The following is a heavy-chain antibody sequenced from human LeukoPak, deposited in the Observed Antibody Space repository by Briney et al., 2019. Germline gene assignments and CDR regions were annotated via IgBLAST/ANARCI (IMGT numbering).Heavy chain of an antibody. D-gene: IGHD3-10*01. V-gene: IGHV3-23*01. Sequence: GGSLRLSCAASGFTFSSYAMSWVRQAPGKGLEWVSAISGSGGSTYYADSVKGRFTISRDNSKNTLYLQMNSLRAEDTAVYYCAKGPYYGSGSYYCFDYWGQGTLVTVSS. CDR2: ISGSGGST. CDR3: AKGPYYGSGSYYCFDY. CDR1: GFTFSSYA. J-gene: IGHJ4*02.